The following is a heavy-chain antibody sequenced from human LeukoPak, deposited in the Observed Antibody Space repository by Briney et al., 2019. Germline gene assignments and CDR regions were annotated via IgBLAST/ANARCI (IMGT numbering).Heavy chain of an antibody. D-gene: IGHD4-17*01. CDR2: IRYDGSNK. Sequence: GGSLRLSCGASGFTFSNYGMLWVRQAPGKGLDWVAFIRYDGSNKYYADSVKGRFTISRDNSKNTLYLQMNSLGAEDTAVYYCAKEDGDYGGYFDYWGQGTLVTVSS. V-gene: IGHV3-30*02. CDR1: GFTFSNYG. CDR3: AKEDGDYGGYFDY. J-gene: IGHJ4*02.